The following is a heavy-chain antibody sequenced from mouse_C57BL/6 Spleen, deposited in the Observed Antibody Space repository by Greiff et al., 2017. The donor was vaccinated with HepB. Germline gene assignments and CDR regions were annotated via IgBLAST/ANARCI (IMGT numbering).Heavy chain of an antibody. J-gene: IGHJ1*03. CDR1: GYTFTDYY. CDR3: ARRGYYDGRYFDV. Sequence: QVQLKESGPELVKPGASVKISCKASGYTFTDYYINWVKQRPGQGLEWIGWIFPGSGSTYYNEKFKGKATLTVDKSSSTAYMLLSSLTSEDSAVYFCARRGYYDGRYFDVWGTGTTVTVSS. CDR2: IFPGSGST. V-gene: IGHV1-75*01. D-gene: IGHD1-1*02.